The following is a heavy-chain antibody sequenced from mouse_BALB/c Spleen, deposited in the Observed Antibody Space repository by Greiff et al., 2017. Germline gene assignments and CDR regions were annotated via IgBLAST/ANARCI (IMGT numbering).Heavy chain of an antibody. J-gene: IGHJ3*01. CDR2: IYPSDSYT. V-gene: IGHV1-69*02. Sequence: QVQLKQAGAELVRPGASVKLSCKASGYTFTSYWINWVKQRPGQGLEWIGNIYPSDSYTNYNQKFKDKAILTVDKSSSTAYMQLSSLTSEDSAVYYCARWYDYDAAWFAYWGQGTLVTVSA. CDR1: GYTFTSYW. CDR3: ARWYDYDAAWFAY. D-gene: IGHD2-4*01.